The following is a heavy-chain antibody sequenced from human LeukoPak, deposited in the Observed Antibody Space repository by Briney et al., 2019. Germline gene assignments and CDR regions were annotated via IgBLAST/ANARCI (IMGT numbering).Heavy chain of an antibody. D-gene: IGHD3-22*01. Sequence: PGGSLRLSCAATKFNFSRYSMNWVRQAPGKGLEWVSSISSSSSYINYADSVKGRFTISRDNAKNSLYLQMNSLRAEDTAVYYCARDYRNYDSLLWDYWGQGTLVTVSS. CDR3: ARDYRNYDSLLWDY. J-gene: IGHJ4*02. V-gene: IGHV3-21*01. CDR1: KFNFSRYS. CDR2: ISSSSSYI.